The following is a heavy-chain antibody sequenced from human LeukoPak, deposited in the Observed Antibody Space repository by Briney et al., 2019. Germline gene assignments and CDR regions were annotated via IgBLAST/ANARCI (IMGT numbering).Heavy chain of an antibody. J-gene: IGHJ4*02. V-gene: IGHV4-34*01. CDR1: GGSFSAYY. D-gene: IGHD3-10*01. CDR3: AREPLLLWFGEYT. Sequence: SETLSLTCAVYGGSFSAYYGSWIRQPPGKGLEWIGEINHSGSTNYNPSLKSRVTISVDTSKNQFSLKLSSVTAADTAVYYCAREPLLLWFGEYTWGQGTLVTVSS. CDR2: INHSGST.